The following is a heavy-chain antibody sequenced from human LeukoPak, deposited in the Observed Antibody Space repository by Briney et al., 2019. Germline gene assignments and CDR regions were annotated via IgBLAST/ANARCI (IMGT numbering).Heavy chain of an antibody. CDR3: ARGSWYYNDSSGYYSFDY. V-gene: IGHV4-59*01. J-gene: IGHJ4*02. D-gene: IGHD3-22*01. Sequence: SETLSLTCTVSGGSISSYYWSWIRQPPGKGLEWIGYIYYSGSTNYNPSLKSRVTISVDTSKNQFSLKLSSVTAADTAVYYCARGSWYYNDSSGYYSFDYWGQGSLVTVSS. CDR2: IYYSGST. CDR1: GGSISSYY.